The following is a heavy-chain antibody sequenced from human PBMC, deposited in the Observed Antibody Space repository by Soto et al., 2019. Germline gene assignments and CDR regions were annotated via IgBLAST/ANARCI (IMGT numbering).Heavy chain of an antibody. CDR1: GFTFSRYG. Sequence: GGSLRLCCVASGFTFSRYGMQGVRQGPGKGLEWVAVIWNDGSKQVYDDSVKGRFTISRDNSKNTLYLEMDSLRDEDTSVYYCARDDDYEANAIDLWGQGTLVTVSS. J-gene: IGHJ5*02. CDR3: ARDDDYEANAIDL. V-gene: IGHV3-33*01. CDR2: IWNDGSKQ. D-gene: IGHD4-17*01.